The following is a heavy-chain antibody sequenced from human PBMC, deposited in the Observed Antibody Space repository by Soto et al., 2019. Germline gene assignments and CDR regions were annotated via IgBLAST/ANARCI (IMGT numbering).Heavy chain of an antibody. CDR3: ARGYNWNLDYYYMDV. Sequence: QVQLQESGPGLVKPSQTLSLTCTVSGGSISSGGYYWSWIRQHPGKGLEWIGYIYYSGSTYYNPSLKSRVTISVDTSKNQFSLKLSSVTAAYTAVYYGARGYNWNLDYYYMDVWCKGTTVTVSS. D-gene: IGHD1-7*01. J-gene: IGHJ6*03. CDR1: GGSISSGGYY. CDR2: IYYSGST. V-gene: IGHV4-31*03.